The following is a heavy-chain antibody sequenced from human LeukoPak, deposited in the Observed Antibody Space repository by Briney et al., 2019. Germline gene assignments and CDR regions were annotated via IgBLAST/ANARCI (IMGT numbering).Heavy chain of an antibody. CDR2: IGGSGGST. Sequence: PGGSLRLSCAASGFTFSSYAMSWVRQAPGKGLEWVSAIGGSGGSTYYADSVKGRFTISRDNSKNTLYLQMNSLRAEDTAVYYCAKDKGDYVGHYFDYWGQGTLVTVSS. CDR3: AKDKGDYVGHYFDY. CDR1: GFTFSSYA. J-gene: IGHJ4*02. D-gene: IGHD4-17*01. V-gene: IGHV3-23*01.